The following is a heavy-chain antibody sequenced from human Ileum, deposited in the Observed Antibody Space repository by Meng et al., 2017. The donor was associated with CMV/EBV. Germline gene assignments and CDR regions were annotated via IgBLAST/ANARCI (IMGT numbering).Heavy chain of an antibody. D-gene: IGHD3-16*02. CDR1: GGSISNSSYY. CDR3: ASVRFWGNYRYYFDY. CDR2: IYYNAST. V-gene: IGHV4-39*07. J-gene: IGHJ4*02. Sequence: QVPVQASGPELVEPPVPIALICTSLGGSISNSSYYWGWIRQAPGKVLEWIGNIYYNASTYYNPSLKSRVNISLDTFENQFSLKLSSVTAADTAVYYCASVRFWGNYRYYFDYWGQGTLVTVSS.